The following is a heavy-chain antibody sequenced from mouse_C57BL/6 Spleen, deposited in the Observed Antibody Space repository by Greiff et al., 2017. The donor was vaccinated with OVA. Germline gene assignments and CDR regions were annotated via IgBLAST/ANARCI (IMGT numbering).Heavy chain of an antibody. J-gene: IGHJ1*03. D-gene: IGHD4-1*01. CDR1: GFTFSDYY. CDR3: ARQGANWVWYFDV. V-gene: IGHV5-12*01. Sequence: EVQGVESGGGLVQPGGSLKLSCAASGFTFSDYYMYWVRQTPEKRLEWVAYISNGGGSTYYPDTVKGRFTISRDNAKNTLYLQMSRRKSEDTAMYYCARQGANWVWYFDVWGTGTTVTVSS. CDR2: ISNGGGST.